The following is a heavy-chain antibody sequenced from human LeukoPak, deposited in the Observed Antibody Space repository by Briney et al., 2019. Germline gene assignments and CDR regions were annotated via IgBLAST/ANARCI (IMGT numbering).Heavy chain of an antibody. CDR2: IYYSGST. D-gene: IGHD4-17*01. CDR1: GGSISSGGYY. J-gene: IGHJ5*02. CDR3: ARQALTTVTTLWFDP. Sequence: SQTLSLTCTVSGGSISSGGYYWSWIRQHPGKGLEWIGYIYYSGSTYYNPSLKSRVTISVDTSKNQFSLKLSSVTAADTAVYYCARQALTTVTTLWFDPWGRGTLVTVSS. V-gene: IGHV4-31*03.